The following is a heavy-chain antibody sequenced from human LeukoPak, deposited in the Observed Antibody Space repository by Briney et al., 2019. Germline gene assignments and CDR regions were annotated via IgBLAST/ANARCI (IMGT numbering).Heavy chain of an antibody. D-gene: IGHD3-22*01. V-gene: IGHV1-2*02. CDR1: GYTFTGYY. CDR2: INPNSGGT. Sequence: ASVKVSCKASGYTFTGYYMHWVRQAPGQGLEWMGWINPNSGGTNYAQKFQGRVTMTRDTSISTAYMELSRLRSDDTAVYYCARDHDHYYDSSGYCPWTVWFDPWGQGTLVTVSS. CDR3: ARDHDHYYDSSGYCPWTVWFDP. J-gene: IGHJ5*02.